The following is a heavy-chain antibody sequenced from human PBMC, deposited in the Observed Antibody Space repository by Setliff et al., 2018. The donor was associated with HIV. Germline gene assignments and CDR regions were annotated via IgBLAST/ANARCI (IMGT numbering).Heavy chain of an antibody. J-gene: IGHJ4*02. Sequence: PSETLSLTCTVSGDSINGYYWSWFRQPPGRGLEWIGYIYSSGTTKYNPSLKSRVTILVDTSKNQFSLRLSSVTAADTAIYYCATDTAFLQEGTEFWGQGALVTVSS. D-gene: IGHD5-18*01. CDR1: GDSINGYY. CDR2: IYSSGTT. CDR3: ATDTAFLQEGTEF. V-gene: IGHV4-59*08.